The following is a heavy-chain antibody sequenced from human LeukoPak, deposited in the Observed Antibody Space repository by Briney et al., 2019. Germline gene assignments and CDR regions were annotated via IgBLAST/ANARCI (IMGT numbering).Heavy chain of an antibody. V-gene: IGHV3-64*01. D-gene: IGHD5-18*01. Sequence: PGGSLRLSCAASGFTFSSYAMHWVRQAPGKGLEYVSAISSDGGSTYYANSVKGRFTISRDNSKNTLYLQMGSLRAEDTALYYCARDPSYYSYGTLDYWGQGTLVTVSS. CDR3: ARDPSYYSYGTLDY. J-gene: IGHJ4*02. CDR1: GFTFSSYA. CDR2: ISSDGGST.